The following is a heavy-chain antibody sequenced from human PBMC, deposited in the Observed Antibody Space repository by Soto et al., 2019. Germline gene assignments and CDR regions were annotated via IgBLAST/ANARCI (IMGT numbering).Heavy chain of an antibody. D-gene: IGHD3-22*01. Sequence: QVQLVESGGGVVQPGRSLRLSCAASGFTFSSYAMHWVRQAPGKGLEWVAVISYDGSNKYYADSVKGRFTISRDNSKNTLYLQMNSLRAEDTAVYYCARAGWAYYYDSSGRQPPYYFDYWGQGTLVTVSS. CDR1: GFTFSSYA. V-gene: IGHV3-30-3*01. J-gene: IGHJ4*02. CDR3: ARAGWAYYYDSSGRQPPYYFDY. CDR2: ISYDGSNK.